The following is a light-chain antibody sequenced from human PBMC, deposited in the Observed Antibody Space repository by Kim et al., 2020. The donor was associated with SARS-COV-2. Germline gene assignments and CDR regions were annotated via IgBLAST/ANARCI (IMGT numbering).Light chain of an antibody. CDR2: QDS. CDR1: KLGDKY. CDR3: NSRDTSDNHVV. V-gene: IGLV3-1*01. J-gene: IGLJ2*01. Sequence: SYELTQPPSVSVSPGQTASITCSGDKLGDKYACWYQQKPGQSPVLVIYQDSKRPSGIPERFSGSNSGNTASLTITGARAEDEADYYCNSRDTSDNHVVFGGGTQLTVL.